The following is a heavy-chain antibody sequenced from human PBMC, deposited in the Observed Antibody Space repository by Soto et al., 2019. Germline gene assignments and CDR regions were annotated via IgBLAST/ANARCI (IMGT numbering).Heavy chain of an antibody. J-gene: IGHJ4*02. CDR2: IYHSGST. CDR1: GYSISSGYY. D-gene: IGHD3-3*01. CDR3: ARDRITIFGVAPFDY. Sequence: XETLSLTCAVSGYSISSGYYWGWIRQPPVKGLEWIGSIYHSGSTYYNPSLKSRVTISVDTSKNQFSLKLSSVTAADTAVYYCARDRITIFGVAPFDYWGQGTLVTVSS. V-gene: IGHV4-38-2*02.